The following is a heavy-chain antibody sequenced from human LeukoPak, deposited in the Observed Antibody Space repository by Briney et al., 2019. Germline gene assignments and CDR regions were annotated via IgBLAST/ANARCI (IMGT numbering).Heavy chain of an antibody. Sequence: SETLSLTCAVYGGSFSGYYWSWIRQPPGKGLEWIGEINHSGSTNYNPSLKSRVTISVDTSKNQFSLNLSSVTVADTAVYYCARVVIGSWGQGTMVTVSS. J-gene: IGHJ3*01. CDR3: ARVVIGS. D-gene: IGHD3-16*02. V-gene: IGHV4-34*01. CDR2: INHSGST. CDR1: GGSFSGYY.